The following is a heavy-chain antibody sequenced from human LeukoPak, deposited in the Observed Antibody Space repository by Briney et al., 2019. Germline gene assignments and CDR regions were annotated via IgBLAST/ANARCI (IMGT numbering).Heavy chain of an antibody. D-gene: IGHD3-16*01. Sequence: GGSLRLSCAASGFTSSDYYMSWIRKAPGKGLAWVSYISSSGSTIYYADSVKGRFTISRDNAKNSLYLQMNSLRAEDTAVYYCARTDGGIPLYYFEYCGQGPLVTVSS. CDR2: ISSSGSTI. V-gene: IGHV3-11*04. J-gene: IGHJ4*02. CDR1: GFTSSDYY. CDR3: ARTDGGIPLYYFEY.